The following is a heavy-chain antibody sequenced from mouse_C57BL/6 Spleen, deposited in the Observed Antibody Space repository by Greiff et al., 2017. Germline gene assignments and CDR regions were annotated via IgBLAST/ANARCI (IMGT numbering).Heavy chain of an antibody. CDR1: GFTFSSYA. J-gene: IGHJ3*01. D-gene: IGHD2-1*01. Sequence: EVKLVESGEGLVKPGGSLKLSCAASGFTFSSYAMSWVRQTPEKRLEWVAYISSGGDYTYYADTVKGRFTISRDNARNTLYLQMSSLKSEDSAMYYCTRDHGNYEDWFAYWGQGTLVTVSA. CDR2: ISSGGDYT. CDR3: TRDHGNYEDWFAY. V-gene: IGHV5-9-1*02.